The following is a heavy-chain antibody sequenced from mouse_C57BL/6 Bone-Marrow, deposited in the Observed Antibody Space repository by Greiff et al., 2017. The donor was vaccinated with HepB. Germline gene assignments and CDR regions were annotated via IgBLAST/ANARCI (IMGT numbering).Heavy chain of an antibody. V-gene: IGHV1-50*01. J-gene: IGHJ3*01. CDR1: GYTFTSYW. Sequence: VQLQQPGAELVKPGASVKLSCKASGYTFTSYWMQWVKQRPGQGLEWIGEIDPSDSYTNYNQKFKGKATLTVDTSSSTAYMQLSSLTSEDSAVYYCARGFHWGQGTLVTVSA. CDR2: IDPSDSYT. CDR3: ARGFH.